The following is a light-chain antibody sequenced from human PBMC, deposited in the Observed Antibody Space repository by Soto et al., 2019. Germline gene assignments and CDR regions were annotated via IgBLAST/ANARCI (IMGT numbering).Light chain of an antibody. CDR1: QSVSTN. Sequence: EILMTQSPATLSVSPGERATLSCRASQSVSTNLAWYQQIPDQAPRLLIYDASTRATGIPARFSGSGSGTDFTLTISYLQSEDFAVYYCQQYNTWQTFGQGTKVEIK. V-gene: IGKV3-15*01. CDR3: QQYNTWQT. CDR2: DAS. J-gene: IGKJ1*01.